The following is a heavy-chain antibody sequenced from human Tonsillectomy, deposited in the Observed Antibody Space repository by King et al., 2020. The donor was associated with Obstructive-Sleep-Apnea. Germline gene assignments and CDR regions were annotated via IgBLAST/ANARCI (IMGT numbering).Heavy chain of an antibody. CDR1: GFTFSDYY. D-gene: IGHD3-22*01. V-gene: IGHV3-11*01. Sequence: VQLVESGGGLVKSGGSLRLSCAASGFTFSDYYMSCIRQAPGKGLEWVSYISSSGSTIFYADSVKGQFIISSDNAKNSLYLQMNSLRAEDTAVYYCARDHNYDSSGFCDAFDIWGQGTMVAVSS. J-gene: IGHJ3*02. CDR2: ISSSGSTI. CDR3: ARDHNYDSSGFCDAFDI.